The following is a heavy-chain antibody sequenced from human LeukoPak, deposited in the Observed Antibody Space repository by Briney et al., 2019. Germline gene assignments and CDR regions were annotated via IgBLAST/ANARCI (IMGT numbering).Heavy chain of an antibody. J-gene: IGHJ3*02. CDR3: ARVDAHGAFDI. V-gene: IGHV3-7*01. Sequence: GGSLRLSCAASGFTFSSYWMSWVRQAPGKGLEWVANIRQDGSEKYYVDSVKGRFTISRDNAKNSLYLQMNSLRAEDTAVYYCARVDAHGAFDIWGQGTMVTVSS. CDR1: GFTFSSYW. CDR2: IRQDGSEK. D-gene: IGHD2-2*01.